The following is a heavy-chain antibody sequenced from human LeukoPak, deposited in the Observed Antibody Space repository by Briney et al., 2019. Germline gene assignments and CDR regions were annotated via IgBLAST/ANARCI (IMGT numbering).Heavy chain of an antibody. J-gene: IGHJ5*02. CDR3: AKDFMVYAPPNSTP. CDR2: ISYDGSNK. Sequence: GGSLRLSCAASGFTFSSYGMHWVRQAPGKGLEWVAVISYDGSNKYYADSVKGRFTISRDNSKNTLYLQMNSLRAEDTAVYYCAKDFMVYAPPNSTPWGQGTLVTVSS. V-gene: IGHV3-30*18. D-gene: IGHD2-8*01. CDR1: GFTFSSYG.